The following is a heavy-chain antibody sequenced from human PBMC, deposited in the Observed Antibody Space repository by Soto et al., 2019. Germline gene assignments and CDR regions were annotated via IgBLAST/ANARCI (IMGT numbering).Heavy chain of an antibody. D-gene: IGHD6-19*01. J-gene: IGHJ6*03. CDR1: GGSISSNY. V-gene: IGHV4-59*08. Sequence: SETLSLTCTVSGGSISSNYWSWVRQPPGKGLEWIGYIYYTGNTNYHPSLKSRVTISIDTSKNQFSLDLTSVTAADTAVYYCARLGWAYYYMDVWGKGTTVTVSS. CDR3: ARLGWAYYYMDV. CDR2: IYYTGNT.